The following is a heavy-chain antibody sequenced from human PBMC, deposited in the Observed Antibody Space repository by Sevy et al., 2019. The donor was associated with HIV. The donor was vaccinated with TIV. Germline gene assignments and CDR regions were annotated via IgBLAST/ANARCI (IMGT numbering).Heavy chain of an antibody. CDR3: ARSKVEVGDALDI. J-gene: IGHJ3*02. CDR2: LNQDGSYT. V-gene: IGHV3-74*01. Sequence: GGSLRLSCAASGFTFSNHWMQWVRQAPGKGLVWVSRLNQDGSYTNYADSVKGRFTISRDNAKSTLYLQMNSLRAEDTALYYCARSKVEVGDALDIWGQGTMVTVSS. CDR1: GFTFSNHW.